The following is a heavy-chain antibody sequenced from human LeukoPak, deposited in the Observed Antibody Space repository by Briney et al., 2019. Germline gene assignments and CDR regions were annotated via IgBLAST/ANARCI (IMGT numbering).Heavy chain of an antibody. V-gene: IGHV3-21*01. J-gene: IGHJ3*02. CDR2: ISSSSSYI. D-gene: IGHD3-22*01. CDR1: GFTFSSYS. Sequence: GGSLRLSCAASGFTFSSYSMNWVRQAPGKGLEWVSSISSSSSYIYYADSVKGRFTISRDNAKNSLYLQMSSLRAEDTAVYYCARIDSSGYDAFDIWGQGTMVTVSS. CDR3: ARIDSSGYDAFDI.